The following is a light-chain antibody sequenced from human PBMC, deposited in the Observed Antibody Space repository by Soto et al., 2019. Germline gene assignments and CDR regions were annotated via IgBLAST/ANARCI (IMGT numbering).Light chain of an antibody. CDR3: QHFDNLPYT. V-gene: IGKV1-33*01. CDR2: DAS. J-gene: IGKJ2*01. CDR1: QDITNY. Sequence: DIPLTQSPSSLSASVGDRVTITCQASQDITNYLNWYRQKPGKAPELLIYDASNSETGVPSRFSGSGSGTDFTFTISSLQPEDIATYYCQHFDNLPYTFGQGTKVEIK.